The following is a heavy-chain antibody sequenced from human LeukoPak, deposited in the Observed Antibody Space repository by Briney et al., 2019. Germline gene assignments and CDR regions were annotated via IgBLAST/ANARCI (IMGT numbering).Heavy chain of an antibody. V-gene: IGHV3-66*01. D-gene: IGHD3-10*01. CDR1: GFTFNNYG. J-gene: IGHJ4*02. Sequence: GGSLRLSCAASGFTFNNYGMSWVRQAPGKGLEWVSVIYSGGSTYYADSVKGRFTISRDNSKNTLYLQMNSLRAEDTAVYYCARSLVRGVTYFDYWGQGTLVTVSS. CDR3: ARSLVRGVTYFDY. CDR2: IYSGGST.